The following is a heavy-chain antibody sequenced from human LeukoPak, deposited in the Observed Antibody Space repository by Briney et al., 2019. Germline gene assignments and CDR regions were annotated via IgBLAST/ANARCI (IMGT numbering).Heavy chain of an antibody. Sequence: SETLSHTCTVSGGSISSSSYYWGWIRQPPGKGLEWIGSIYYSGSTYYNPSLKSRVTISVDTSKNQFSLKLSSVTAADTAVYYCARPYSSGWYGDFDYWGQGTLVTVSS. D-gene: IGHD6-19*01. V-gene: IGHV4-39*01. J-gene: IGHJ4*02. CDR3: ARPYSSGWYGDFDY. CDR2: IYYSGST. CDR1: GGSISSSSYY.